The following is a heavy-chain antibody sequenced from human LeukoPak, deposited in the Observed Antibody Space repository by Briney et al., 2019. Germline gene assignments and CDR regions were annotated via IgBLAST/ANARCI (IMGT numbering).Heavy chain of an antibody. J-gene: IGHJ4*02. D-gene: IGHD2-15*01. V-gene: IGHV3-30*18. Sequence: PGRSLRLSCAASGFTFSSYGMHWVRQAPGKGLEWVAVISYGGSNKYYADSVKGRFTISRDNSKSTLYLQMNSLRAEDTAVYYCAKDGVYCSGGSCYLPDYWGQGTLVTVSS. CDR2: ISYGGSNK. CDR1: GFTFSSYG. CDR3: AKDGVYCSGGSCYLPDY.